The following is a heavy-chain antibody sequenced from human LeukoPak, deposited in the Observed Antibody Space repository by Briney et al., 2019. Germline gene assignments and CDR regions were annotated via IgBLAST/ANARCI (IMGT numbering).Heavy chain of an antibody. CDR1: GYTFSNYD. J-gene: IGHJ4*02. CDR3: ARGVKGQQLGY. V-gene: IGHV1-8*01. Sequence: ASVKVSCKASGYTFSNYDIIWVRQATGQGLEWMGWMNPNSGNTGYTQNFQGRVTMTRNTSISTAYMDLSSLRSEDTAVYYCARGVKGQQLGYWGQGTLVTVSS. D-gene: IGHD6-13*01. CDR2: MNPNSGNT.